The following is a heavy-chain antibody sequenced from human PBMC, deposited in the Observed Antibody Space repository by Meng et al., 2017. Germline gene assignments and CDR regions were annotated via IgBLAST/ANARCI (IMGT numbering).Heavy chain of an antibody. D-gene: IGHD3-10*01. V-gene: IGHV3-30*01. J-gene: IGHJ4*02. Sequence: HGQLSESGGGVVQPGRSLRLSCAALGFTFSRYAMHWVRQAPGKGLEWVAVISYDGSNKYYADSVKGRFTISRDNSKNTLYLQMNSLRAEDTAVYYCAGGLMVNDYWGQGTLVTVSS. CDR1: GFTFSRYA. CDR2: ISYDGSNK. CDR3: AGGLMVNDY.